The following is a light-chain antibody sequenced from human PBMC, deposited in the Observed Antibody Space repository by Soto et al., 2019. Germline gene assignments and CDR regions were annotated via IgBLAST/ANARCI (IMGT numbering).Light chain of an antibody. Sequence: TQSPGTLSLSPGERATLSCRASQSISSWLAWYQQKPGKAPKLLIYKASSLESGVPSRFSGSGSGTEFTLTISSLQPDDFATYYCQQYNSYSTFGQGTKVDIK. CDR1: QSISSW. CDR2: KAS. V-gene: IGKV1-5*03. CDR3: QQYNSYST. J-gene: IGKJ1*01.